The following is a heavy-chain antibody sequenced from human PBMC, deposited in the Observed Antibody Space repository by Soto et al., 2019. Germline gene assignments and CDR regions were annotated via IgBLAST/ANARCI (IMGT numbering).Heavy chain of an antibody. CDR1: GYTFTTYG. Sequence: ASVKVSCKASGYTFTTYGISWVRQAPGQGLEWMAWISTYSGDSNYARELQGRVTVTTDTSTSTAYMELRSLTSDDTAVYFCVRDEKEACTGDSCPYFDYWGQGTQVTVSS. D-gene: IGHD4-17*01. J-gene: IGHJ4*02. CDR2: ISTYSGDS. CDR3: VRDEKEACTGDSCPYFDY. V-gene: IGHV1-18*01.